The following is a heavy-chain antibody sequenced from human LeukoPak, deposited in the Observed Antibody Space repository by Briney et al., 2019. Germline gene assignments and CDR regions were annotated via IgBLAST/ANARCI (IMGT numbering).Heavy chain of an antibody. Sequence: ASVKVSGKASGYTFTGYYMHWVRQAPGQGLEWMGWINPNSGGTNYAQKFQGRVTMTRVTSISKDYMELSRLRSDDTAVYYCAGGGGGDFWSGYYIFDYWGQGTLVTVSS. D-gene: IGHD3-3*01. J-gene: IGHJ4*02. CDR1: GYTFTGYY. CDR3: AGGGGGDFWSGYYIFDY. V-gene: IGHV1-2*02. CDR2: INPNSGGT.